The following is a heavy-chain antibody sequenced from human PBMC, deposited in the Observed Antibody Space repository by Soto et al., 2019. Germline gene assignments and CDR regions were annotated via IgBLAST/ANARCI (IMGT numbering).Heavy chain of an antibody. D-gene: IGHD2-21*01. CDR2: VYYSGST. Sequence: KSSETLSLTCDVSGDSISTYYWSWIRHPPGKGLEWIGYVYYSGSTLYNPSLESRVTLSIDMSKKQVSLKLNSVIAADTAVYYCARTRMIESWIDYWGHGTLVTVSS. CDR3: ARTRMIESWIDY. V-gene: IGHV4-59*01. CDR1: GDSISTYY. J-gene: IGHJ4*01.